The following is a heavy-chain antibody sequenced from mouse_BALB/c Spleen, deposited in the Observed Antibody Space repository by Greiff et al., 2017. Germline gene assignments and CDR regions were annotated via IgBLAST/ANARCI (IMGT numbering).Heavy chain of an antibody. CDR3: ARWGPRFAY. V-gene: IGHV1S81*02. Sequence: QVQLQQPGAELVKPGASVKLSCKASGYTFTSYWMHWVKQRPGQGLEWIGEINPSNGRTNYNEKFKSKATLTVDKSSSTAYMQLSSLTSEDSAVYYCARWGPRFAYWGQGTLVTVSA. CDR1: GYTFTSYW. J-gene: IGHJ3*01. CDR2: INPSNGRT.